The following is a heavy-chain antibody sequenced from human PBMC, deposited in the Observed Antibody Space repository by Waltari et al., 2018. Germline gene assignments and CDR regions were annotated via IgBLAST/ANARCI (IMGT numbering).Heavy chain of an antibody. V-gene: IGHV3-53*01. D-gene: IGHD3-22*01. CDR3: AREDYDRIPDAFDI. Sequence: EVQLVESGGGLIQPGGSLSLSCAASGFTVRSNYMSWVRQAPGKGLEWVSVIYSGGSTYDADSVKGRFTISRDNSKNTLYLQMNSLRAEDTAVYYCAREDYDRIPDAFDIWGQGTMVTVSS. CDR2: IYSGGST. CDR1: GFTVRSNY. J-gene: IGHJ3*02.